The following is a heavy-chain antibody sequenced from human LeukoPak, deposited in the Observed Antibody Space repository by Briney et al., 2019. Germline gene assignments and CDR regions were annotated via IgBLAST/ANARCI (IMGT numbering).Heavy chain of an antibody. Sequence: SETLSLTCTVSGGSISSSSYYWGWIRQPPGKGLEWIGNIYYSGSTYYKPSLKSRVTVSGDTSKNQFSLRLSSVTAADTAVHYCARQEAGWELLYWGQGTLVTVSS. CDR1: GGSISSSSYY. J-gene: IGHJ4*02. CDR2: IYYSGST. V-gene: IGHV4-39*01. CDR3: ARQEAGWELLY. D-gene: IGHD1-26*01.